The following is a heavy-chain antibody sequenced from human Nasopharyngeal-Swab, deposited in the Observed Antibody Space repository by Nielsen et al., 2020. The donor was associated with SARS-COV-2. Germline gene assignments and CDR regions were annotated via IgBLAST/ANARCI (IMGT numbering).Heavy chain of an antibody. D-gene: IGHD2-2*01. CDR1: GFTFSSYE. J-gene: IGHJ4*02. CDR3: ARDYCSSTSCYDY. V-gene: IGHV3-48*03. CDR2: ISSSGSTG. Sequence: GGSLRLSCAASGFTFSSYEMNWVRQAPGKGLEWVSYISSSGSTGYYADSVKGRFTISRDNAKNSLYLQMNSLRAEDTAVYYCARDYCSSTSCYDYWGQGTLVTVSS.